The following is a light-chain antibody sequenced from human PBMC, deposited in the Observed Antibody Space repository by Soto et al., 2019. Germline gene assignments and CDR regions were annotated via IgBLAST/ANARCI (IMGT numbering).Light chain of an antibody. V-gene: IGKV3D-20*02. Sequence: ENVLTRTPCTLSLSPGERATLSCRASQSVSSSYLAWYQQKPGQAPRLLIYGASNRATGIPHRFSGSGSGTDFTLTISRLDPEDFAVYYCQQRSNWPSFGGGTKVDIK. CDR1: QSVSSSY. CDR3: QQRSNWPS. J-gene: IGKJ4*01. CDR2: GAS.